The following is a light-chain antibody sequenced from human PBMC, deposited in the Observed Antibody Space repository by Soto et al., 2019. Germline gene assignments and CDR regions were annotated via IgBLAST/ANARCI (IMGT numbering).Light chain of an antibody. Sequence: DIQMNQSPSTLSASVGARVTITCRASQSISNRLAWYHQKPGKTPNLLIYDASNLGSGVPSRFSGSGSGTEFTLTISSLQPDDFATYYRQQYDTYSTCGQGTKVEIK. CDR2: DAS. CDR1: QSISNR. V-gene: IGKV1-5*01. CDR3: QQYDTYST. J-gene: IGKJ1*01.